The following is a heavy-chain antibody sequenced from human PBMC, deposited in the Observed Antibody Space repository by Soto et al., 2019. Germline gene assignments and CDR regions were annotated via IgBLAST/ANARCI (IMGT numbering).Heavy chain of an antibody. Sequence: ASVKVSCKASGYTFTSYGISWVRQAPGQGLEWMGWISAYNGNTNYAQKLQGRVTMTTDTSTSTAYMELRSLRSDDTAVYYCARDRRNYGSVTTNVPYWGQGTLVTVSS. CDR2: ISAYNGNT. CDR3: ARDRRNYGSVTTNVPY. CDR1: GYTFTSYG. V-gene: IGHV1-18*01. D-gene: IGHD3-10*01. J-gene: IGHJ4*02.